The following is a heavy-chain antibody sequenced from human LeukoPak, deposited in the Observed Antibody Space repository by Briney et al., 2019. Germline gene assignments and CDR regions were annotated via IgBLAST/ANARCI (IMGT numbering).Heavy chain of an antibody. V-gene: IGHV3-48*01. CDR1: GFTFSSYT. D-gene: IGHD3-10*01. Sequence: PGGSLRLSCAASGFTFSSYTMNWVRQAPGKGLEWISYITSDNTIYYADSVKGRFTISRDNSKNTLYLQMNSLRAEDTAVYYCAREAPGDYFDYWGQGTLVTVSS. CDR3: AREAPGDYFDY. CDR2: ITSDNTI. J-gene: IGHJ4*02.